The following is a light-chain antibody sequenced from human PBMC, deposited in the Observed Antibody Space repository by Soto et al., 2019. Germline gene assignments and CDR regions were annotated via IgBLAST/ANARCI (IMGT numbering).Light chain of an antibody. J-gene: IGLJ1*01. Sequence: YARTQPPSASGSPGQSVTISCTGTSSDVGGYNYVSWYQQHPGKAPKLMIYEVSKRPSGVPDRFSGSKSGNTASLTVSGLQAEDQADYYCSSYAGSNRDVFGTGTKVTVL. CDR2: EVS. CDR1: SSDVGGYNY. CDR3: SSYAGSNRDV. V-gene: IGLV2-8*01.